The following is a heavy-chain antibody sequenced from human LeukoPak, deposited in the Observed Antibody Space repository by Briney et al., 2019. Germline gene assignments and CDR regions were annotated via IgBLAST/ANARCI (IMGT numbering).Heavy chain of an antibody. D-gene: IGHD3-10*01. Sequence: GGSLRLSCAASGFTFSSYSMNWVRQAPGKGLEWVSSISSSSSYIYYADSLKGRFTISRDNSKNTLYLQMNSLRAEDTAVYYCAKLWSYYYYYMDVWGKGTTVTVSS. J-gene: IGHJ6*03. CDR2: ISSSSSYI. CDR1: GFTFSSYS. V-gene: IGHV3-21*04. CDR3: AKLWSYYYYYMDV.